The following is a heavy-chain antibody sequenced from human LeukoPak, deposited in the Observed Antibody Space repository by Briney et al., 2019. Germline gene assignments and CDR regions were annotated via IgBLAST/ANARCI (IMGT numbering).Heavy chain of an antibody. D-gene: IGHD2-2*01. Sequence: GGSLRLSCAASGFTFSSYGMHWVRQAPGKGLEWVAFIRYDGSNKYYADSVKGRFTISRDNSKNTLYLQMNSLRAEDTAVYYCARAPTVLVGYCSSSSCQADYWGQGTLVTVSS. CDR2: IRYDGSNK. CDR3: ARAPTVLVGYCSSSSCQADY. CDR1: GFTFSSYG. J-gene: IGHJ4*02. V-gene: IGHV3-30*02.